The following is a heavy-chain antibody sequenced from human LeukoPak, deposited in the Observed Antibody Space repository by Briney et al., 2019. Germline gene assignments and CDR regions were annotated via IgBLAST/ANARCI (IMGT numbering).Heavy chain of an antibody. J-gene: IGHJ6*03. Sequence: SETLSLTCTVSGGSISSYYWSWIRQPPGKGLEWSEYIYYSGSTNYNPSLKSRVTISVDTSKNQFSLKLSSVTAADTAVYYCARAWVGSSSWYVHYYYYMDVWGKGTTVTISS. CDR2: IYYSGST. D-gene: IGHD6-13*01. CDR3: ARAWVGSSSWYVHYYYYMDV. CDR1: GGSISSYY. V-gene: IGHV4-59*01.